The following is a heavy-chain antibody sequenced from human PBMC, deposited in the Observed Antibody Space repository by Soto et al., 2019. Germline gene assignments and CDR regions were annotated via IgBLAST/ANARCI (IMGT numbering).Heavy chain of an antibody. D-gene: IGHD3-10*01. V-gene: IGHV1-18*01. CDR2: ISAYNGNT. CDR1: GYTFTSYG. CDR3: ARELGITMVRDPADGRWFDP. Sequence: GASVKVSCKASGYTFTSYGISWVRQAPGQGLEWMGWISAYNGNTNYAQKLQGRVTMTTDTSTSTAYMELRSLRSDDTAVYYCARELGITMVRDPADGRWFDPWGQGTLVTVSS. J-gene: IGHJ5*02.